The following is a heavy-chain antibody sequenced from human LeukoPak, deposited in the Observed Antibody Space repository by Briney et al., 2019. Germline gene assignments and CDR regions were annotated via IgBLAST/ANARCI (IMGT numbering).Heavy chain of an antibody. CDR2: VYYRVTS. CDR1: DDSISSSSYS. J-gene: IGHJ4*02. CDR3: ARGLRYYDSRDRFDF. D-gene: IGHD3-22*01. V-gene: IGHV4-39*07. Sequence: SETLSLTCTVSDDSISSSSYSWAWIRQPPGKGLEWLATVYYRVTSYSNPSLRSRVSISLDASQNQLSLRVTSVTAADTAVYYCARGLRYYDSRDRFDFWGQGALVTVSS.